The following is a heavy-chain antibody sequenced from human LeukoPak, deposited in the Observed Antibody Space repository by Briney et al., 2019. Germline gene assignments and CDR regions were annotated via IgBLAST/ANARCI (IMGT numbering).Heavy chain of an antibody. CDR2: IYHSWSP. V-gene: IGHV4-34*01. D-gene: IGHD5-18*01. CDR1: GGSFSGYY. CDR3: ARGSGYSYGRGYYFDY. Sequence: PSETLSLTCAVCGGSFSGYYWSWIRQPPGKGLEGSGSIYHSWSPYYNPSLKSRVTISVDTSKNQFSLKLSSVTAAVTAVYYCARGSGYSYGRGYYFDYWGQGTLVTVSS. J-gene: IGHJ4*02.